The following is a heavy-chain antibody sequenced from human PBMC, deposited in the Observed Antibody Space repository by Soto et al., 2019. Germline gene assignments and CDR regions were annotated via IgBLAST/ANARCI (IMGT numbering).Heavy chain of an antibody. CDR2: FDPEDGET. CDR1: GYTLTELS. D-gene: IGHD3-22*01. V-gene: IGHV1-24*01. J-gene: IGHJ6*02. CDR3: ATASKLGGYYLDYYYGMDV. Sequence: ASVKVSCKVSGYTLTELSMHWVRQAPGKGLEWMGGFDPEDGETIYAQKFQGRVTMTEDTSTDTAYMELSSLRSEDTAVYYCATASKLGGYYLDYYYGMDVWGQGTTVTVSS.